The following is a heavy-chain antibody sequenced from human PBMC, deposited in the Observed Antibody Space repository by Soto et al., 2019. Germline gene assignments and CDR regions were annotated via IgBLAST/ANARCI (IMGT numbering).Heavy chain of an antibody. CDR2: ISLSGSTI. CDR1: GFAFSNYE. Sequence: PGGSLRLSCAASGFAFSNYEMNWVRQAPGKGLEWASYISLSGSTIYYADSVKGRFTISRDGAKNSLYLQMNSLRADDTAVYYCARESFSASPNFFDYWGQGTLVTVSS. V-gene: IGHV3-48*03. CDR3: ARESFSASPNFFDY. D-gene: IGHD3-3*02. J-gene: IGHJ4*02.